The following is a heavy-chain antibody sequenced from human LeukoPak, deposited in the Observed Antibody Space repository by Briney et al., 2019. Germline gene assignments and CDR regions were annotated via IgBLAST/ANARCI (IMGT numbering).Heavy chain of an antibody. CDR1: GGTFSSYA. D-gene: IGHD3-22*01. CDR3: AIYDSSGYYYGWFDP. Sequence: SAKVSCKASGGTFSSYAISWVRQAPGQGLEWMGGIIPIFGTANYAQKFQGRVTITTDESTSTAYMELSSLRSEDTAVYYCAIYDSSGYYYGWFDPWGQGTLVTVSS. V-gene: IGHV1-69*05. CDR2: IIPIFGTA. J-gene: IGHJ5*02.